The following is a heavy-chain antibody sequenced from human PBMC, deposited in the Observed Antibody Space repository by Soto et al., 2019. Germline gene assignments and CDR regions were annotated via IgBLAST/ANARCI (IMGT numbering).Heavy chain of an antibody. CDR3: ARDREAARPGWFDP. D-gene: IGHD6-6*01. CDR2: ISAYNGNT. Sequence: QVQLVQSGAEVKQPGASVKVSCKASGYTFTTYGLSWVRQAPGQGLEWMGWISAYNGNTNYARKFQGRVTMTTDTSTSTAYMELRSLRSDDTAVYYCARDREAARPGWFDPWGQGTLVTVSS. J-gene: IGHJ5*02. CDR1: GYTFTTYG. V-gene: IGHV1-18*04.